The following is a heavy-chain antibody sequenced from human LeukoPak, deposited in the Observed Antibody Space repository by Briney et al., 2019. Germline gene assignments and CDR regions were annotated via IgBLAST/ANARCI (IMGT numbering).Heavy chain of an antibody. D-gene: IGHD2-21*02. V-gene: IGHV3-23*01. CDR1: GFAFSNYA. Sequence: GGSLRLSCAAFGFAFSNYAISWVRQAPGKGRVWVSAISGSGGNTYYEDSVRGRFTISRDNSRNTLHLQMNRLRAEDTALYYCAKPYGTDCGGDCYFDYWGQGTLVSVSS. CDR3: AKPYGTDCGGDCYFDY. CDR2: ISGSGGNT. J-gene: IGHJ4*02.